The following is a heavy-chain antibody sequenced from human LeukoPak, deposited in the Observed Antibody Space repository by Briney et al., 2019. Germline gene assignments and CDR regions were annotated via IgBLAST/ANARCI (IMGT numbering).Heavy chain of an antibody. D-gene: IGHD3-3*01. V-gene: IGHV3-7*01. Sequence: GGSLRLSCAAPGFTFSTYLMCWVRQAPGKGLEWVANIKQEGSEKYFVDSVKGRFTISRDNAKNPLYLQMNSLRAEYTAVYHCAREGYDFWSGYSFYFDYWGQGTLVTVSS. CDR1: GFTFSTYL. J-gene: IGHJ4*02. CDR2: IKQEGSEK. CDR3: AREGYDFWSGYSFYFDY.